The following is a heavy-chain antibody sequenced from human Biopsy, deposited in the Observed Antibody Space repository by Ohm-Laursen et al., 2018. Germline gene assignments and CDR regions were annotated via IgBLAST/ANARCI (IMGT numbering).Heavy chain of an antibody. CDR1: GFTFSSHA. CDR3: ARDLYDFCGGCPFDP. CDR2: INGSGGST. V-gene: IGHV3-23*01. J-gene: IGHJ5*02. D-gene: IGHD3-3*01. Sequence: SLRLSCSASGFTFSSHAMSWVRQAPGKGPECVSVINGSGGSTYYADPVKGRFTISRDNPRNTLYLQMNSLRADDTAMYYCARDLYDFCGGCPFDPWGQGTLVTVSP.